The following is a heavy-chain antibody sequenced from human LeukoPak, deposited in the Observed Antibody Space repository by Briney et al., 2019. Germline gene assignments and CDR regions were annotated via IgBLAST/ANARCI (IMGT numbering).Heavy chain of an antibody. CDR1: GFTFSSNY. CDR2: IYSGGST. Sequence: GGSLRLSCAASGFTFSSNYMSWVRQAPGKGLEWVSVIYSGGSTYYPDSVKGRFTISRDNSKNTLYLQMSRLRAEDTAEYYCARDLDWLRLIFDYWGQGALVSVSS. CDR3: ARDLDWLRLIFDY. V-gene: IGHV3-66*02. J-gene: IGHJ4*02. D-gene: IGHD5-12*01.